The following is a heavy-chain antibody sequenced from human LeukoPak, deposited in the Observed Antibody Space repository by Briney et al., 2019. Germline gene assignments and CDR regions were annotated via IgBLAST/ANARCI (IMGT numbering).Heavy chain of an antibody. D-gene: IGHD4-11*01. CDR3: ARTIYSNYWFDP. V-gene: IGHV1-2*02. Sequence: ASVKVSSKASGYTFTGYYMHWVRQAPGQGLEWMGWINPNSGGTNYAQKFQGRVTMTRDTSISTAYMELSRLRSDDTAVYYCARTIYSNYWFDPWGQGTLVTVSS. J-gene: IGHJ5*02. CDR1: GYTFTGYY. CDR2: INPNSGGT.